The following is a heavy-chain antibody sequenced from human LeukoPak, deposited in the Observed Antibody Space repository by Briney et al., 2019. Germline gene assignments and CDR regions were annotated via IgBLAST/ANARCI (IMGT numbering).Heavy chain of an antibody. Sequence: SETLSLTCTVSGGSISSYYWSWIRQPPGKGLEWIGYIYYSGSTNYNPSLMSRVTISVDTSKNQFSLKLSSVTAADTAVYYCARHSRLDKSSLSWADYWGQGTLVTVSS. J-gene: IGHJ4*02. D-gene: IGHD2-2*03. CDR3: ARHSRLDKSSLSWADY. CDR1: GGSISSYY. CDR2: IYYSGST. V-gene: IGHV4-59*08.